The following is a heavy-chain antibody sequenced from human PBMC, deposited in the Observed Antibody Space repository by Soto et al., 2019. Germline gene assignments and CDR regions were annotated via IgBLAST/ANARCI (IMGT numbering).Heavy chain of an antibody. CDR1: GGSISSGGYY. Sequence: QVQLQESGPGLVKPSQTLSLTCTASGGSISSGGYYWSWMRQHPGKGLEWIGYIYYSGSTYYNPSLKSRVTISVDTSNNQFSLKLSSVTAADTAVYYCARSRGPGTYPHDFQPWGQGTLVTVSS. D-gene: IGHD1-26*01. CDR2: IYYSGST. V-gene: IGHV4-31*03. J-gene: IGHJ1*01. CDR3: ARSRGPGTYPHDFQP.